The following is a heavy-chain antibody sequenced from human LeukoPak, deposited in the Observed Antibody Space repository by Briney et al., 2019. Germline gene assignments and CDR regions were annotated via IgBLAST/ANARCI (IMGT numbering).Heavy chain of an antibody. CDR3: ARHRSLQDWLDP. CDR2: INHTGST. V-gene: IGHV4-34*01. Sequence: PSETLSLTCAVYGGSFSGYYWSWIRQPSGKGLEWIGEINHTGSTNYNPSLKSRVTISVDTSKNQFSLKLSSVTAADTAVYYCARHRSLQDWLDPWGQGTLVTVSS. J-gene: IGHJ5*02. CDR1: GGSFSGYY.